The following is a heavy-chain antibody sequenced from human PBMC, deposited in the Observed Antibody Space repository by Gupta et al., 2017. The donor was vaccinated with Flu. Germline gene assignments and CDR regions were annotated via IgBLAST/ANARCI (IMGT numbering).Heavy chain of an antibody. CDR3: AQGITITTSYADRFDP. V-gene: IGHV3-33*05. CDR2: ISHYGNSK. Sequence: APGKGLEWLAVISHYGNSKLYAESVKGRFTISRDNSKNTLYLQMNNLRYEDTAVYYCAQGITITTSYADRFDPWGQGTLVTVSS. D-gene: IGHD4-17*01. J-gene: IGHJ5*02.